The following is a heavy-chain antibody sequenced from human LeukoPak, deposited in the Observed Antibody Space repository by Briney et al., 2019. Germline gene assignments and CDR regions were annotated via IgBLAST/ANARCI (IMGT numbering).Heavy chain of an antibody. Sequence: GGSLRLSCVASGFTFTNYAMSWDRQAPGKGLEWVSDIISSGGATYYADSVKGRFTISRDNSKNTVYLQMNSLRAEDTAVYYCAKLPLAMKYFDYWGQGTLVTVSS. CDR3: AKLPLAMKYFDY. D-gene: IGHD2/OR15-2a*01. CDR2: IISSGGAT. J-gene: IGHJ4*02. CDR1: GFTFTNYA. V-gene: IGHV3-23*01.